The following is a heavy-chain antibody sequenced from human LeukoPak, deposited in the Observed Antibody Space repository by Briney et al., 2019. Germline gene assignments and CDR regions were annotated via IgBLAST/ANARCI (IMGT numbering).Heavy chain of an antibody. D-gene: IGHD5-12*01. CDR2: IQYDGSNK. J-gene: IGHJ3*02. Sequence: GGSLRLSCAASGFIFSTYGMHWVRQAPGKGLEWVAFIQYDGSNKYYADSVKGRFTISRDNSKNTLYLQMNSLRAEDTAVYYCARDLPATTNYDAFDIWGQGTMVTVSS. CDR1: GFIFSTYG. V-gene: IGHV3-30*02. CDR3: ARDLPATTNYDAFDI.